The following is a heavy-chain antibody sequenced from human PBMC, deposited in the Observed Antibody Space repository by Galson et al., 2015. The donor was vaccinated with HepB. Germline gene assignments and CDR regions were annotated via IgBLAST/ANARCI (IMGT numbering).Heavy chain of an antibody. Sequence: SVKVSCKASGYTFTSYAMHWVRQAPGQRLEWMGWINAGNGNTKYSQKFQGRVTITRDTSASTAYMELSSLRSEDTAVYYCARDPQKLRFLEWLSILLYYFDYWGQGTLVTVSS. CDR3: ARDPQKLRFLEWLSILLYYFDY. CDR2: INAGNGNT. V-gene: IGHV1-3*01. CDR1: GYTFTSYA. D-gene: IGHD3-3*01. J-gene: IGHJ4*02.